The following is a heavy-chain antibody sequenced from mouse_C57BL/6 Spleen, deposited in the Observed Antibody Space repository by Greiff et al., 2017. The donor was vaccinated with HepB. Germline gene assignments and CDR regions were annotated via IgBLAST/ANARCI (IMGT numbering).Heavy chain of an antibody. Sequence: EVKLEESGPELVKPGASVKIPCKASGYTFTDYNMDWVKQSHGKSLEWIGDINPNNGGTIYNQKFKGKATLTVDKSSSTAYMELRSLTSEDTAVYYCAREGYDGYFFAYWGQGTLVTVSA. J-gene: IGHJ3*01. V-gene: IGHV1-18*01. CDR3: AREGYDGYFFAY. CDR2: INPNNGGT. CDR1: GYTFTDYN. D-gene: IGHD2-3*01.